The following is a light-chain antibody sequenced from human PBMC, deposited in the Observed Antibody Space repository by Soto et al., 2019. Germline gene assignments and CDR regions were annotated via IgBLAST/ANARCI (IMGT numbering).Light chain of an antibody. J-gene: IGKJ5*01. V-gene: IGKV3-15*01. CDR2: RAS. CDR3: QQYYEWPIT. Sequence: MVLTQSPATLSVSPGERATLSCRASQSVGSLLAWYQQRPGQAPRLLIYRASSRATGISGSFSGTGSGTEFTLTITSLQSEDFAVYYCQQYYEWPITFGQGTRLEIK. CDR1: QSVGSL.